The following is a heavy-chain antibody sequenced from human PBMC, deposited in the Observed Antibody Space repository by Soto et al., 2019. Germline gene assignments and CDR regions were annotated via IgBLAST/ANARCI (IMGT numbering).Heavy chain of an antibody. J-gene: IGHJ4*02. V-gene: IGHV3-9*01. D-gene: IGHD3-22*01. CDR3: AKAPGSSGYNYFDY. CDR1: GFTFDDHA. Sequence: GGSLRLSCAASGFTFDDHAMHWVRQAPGKGLEWVSGINWNSGSIAYADSVKGRFTISRDNAKNSLYLLMNSLRAEDTALYYCAKAPGSSGYNYFDYWGQGTLVTVSS. CDR2: INWNSGSI.